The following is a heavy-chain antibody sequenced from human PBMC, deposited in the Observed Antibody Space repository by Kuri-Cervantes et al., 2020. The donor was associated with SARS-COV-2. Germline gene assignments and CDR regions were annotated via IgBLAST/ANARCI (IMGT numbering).Heavy chain of an antibody. CDR2: ISAYNGNT. J-gene: IGHJ5*02. Sequence: ASVKVSCKASGYTFTSYGISWVRQAPGQGLEWMGWISAYNGNTNYAQKLQGRVTMTTETSTSTAYMELRSLRSDDTAVYYCARGHTSSSWDNWFDPWGQGTLVTVSS. V-gene: IGHV1-18*01. D-gene: IGHD6-13*01. CDR1: GYTFTSYG. CDR3: ARGHTSSSWDNWFDP.